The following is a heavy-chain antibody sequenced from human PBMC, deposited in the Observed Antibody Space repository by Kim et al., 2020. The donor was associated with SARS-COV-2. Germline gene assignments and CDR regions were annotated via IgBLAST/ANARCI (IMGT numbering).Heavy chain of an antibody. CDR2: ISTRGESI. V-gene: IGHV3-11*01. CDR1: GLSFSDSY. J-gene: IGHJ4*02. CDR3: ARSGNGYNAFGI. Sequence: GGSLRLSCAASGLSFSDSYMNWVRQAPGKGLEWLSFISTRGESIFYADSVEVRFTISRDNAKNSLYLQMNYLRDEDTAVYYCARSGNGYNAFGIWGQGVLVTVS. D-gene: IGHD5-12*01.